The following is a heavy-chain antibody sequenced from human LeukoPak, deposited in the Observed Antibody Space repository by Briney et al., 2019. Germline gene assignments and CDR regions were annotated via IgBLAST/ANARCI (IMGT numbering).Heavy chain of an antibody. CDR1: GYSISSGYY. CDR2: IYHSGST. V-gene: IGHV4-38-2*02. CDR3: ARDSEVVAATPSIDY. J-gene: IGHJ4*02. D-gene: IGHD2-15*01. Sequence: SETLSLTCTVSGYSISSGYYWGWIRQPPGKGLEWIGSIYHSGSTYYNPSLKSRVTISVDTSKNQFSLKLSSVTAADTAVYYCARDSEVVAATPSIDYWGQGTLVTVSS.